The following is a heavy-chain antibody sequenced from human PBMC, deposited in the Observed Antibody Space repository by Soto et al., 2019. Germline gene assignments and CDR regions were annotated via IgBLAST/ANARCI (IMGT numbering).Heavy chain of an antibody. D-gene: IGHD2-21*01. CDR2: IDWDGDR. CDR3: ARSQGGMLHNSYFDF. J-gene: IGHJ4*02. CDR1: GFTLGTAGLS. V-gene: IGHV2-70*13. Sequence: GSGPTLVNPTQTLTLTCTFSGFTLGTAGLSVSWIRQAPGKALEWLAVIDWDGDRFYSASLKTRLSISKDTSKNEVVLTMTNIDPVDTATYFCARSQGGMLHNSYFDFWGQGTLVTVSS.